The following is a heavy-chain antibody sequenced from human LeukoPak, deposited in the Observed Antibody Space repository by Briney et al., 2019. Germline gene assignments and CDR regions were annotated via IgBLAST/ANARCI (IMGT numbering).Heavy chain of an antibody. Sequence: PSETLSLTCAVYGGSFSGYYWSWIRQLLGRGLEGIGEINHSGSTNYNPSLKSRVTISVDTSKNQFSLKLSSVTAADTAVYYCARRRTAAGRRWFDPWGQGTLVTVSS. V-gene: IGHV4-34*01. CDR1: GGSFSGYY. D-gene: IGHD6-13*01. CDR2: INHSGST. CDR3: ARRRTAAGRRWFDP. J-gene: IGHJ5*02.